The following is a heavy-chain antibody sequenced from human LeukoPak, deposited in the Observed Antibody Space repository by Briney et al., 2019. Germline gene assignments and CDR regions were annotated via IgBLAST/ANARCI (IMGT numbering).Heavy chain of an antibody. J-gene: IGHJ3*02. D-gene: IGHD3-22*01. CDR2: VYYSGTT. Sequence: PSETLSLTCTVSGGSISRYYWRWIRQPPGKGLEWIGYVYYSGTTNYNPSLKSRITISVDTSKNQFSLKLSSVTAADTAVYYCARAATMSDAFDIWGQGTMVTVSS. CDR1: GGSISRYY. CDR3: ARAATMSDAFDI. V-gene: IGHV4-59*01.